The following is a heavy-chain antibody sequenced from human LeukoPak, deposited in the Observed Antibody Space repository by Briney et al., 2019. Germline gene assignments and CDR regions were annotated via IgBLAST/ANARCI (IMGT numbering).Heavy chain of an antibody. CDR3: AREYTTEYYYDSSGYPVHWFDP. V-gene: IGHV1-2*02. J-gene: IGHJ5*02. CDR1: GYTFTGYY. CDR2: INPNSGGT. Sequence: GASVKVSCKASGYTFTGYYMHWVRQAPGQGLEWMGWINPNSGGTNYAQKFQGRVTMTRDTSISTAYMELSRLRSDDTAVYYCAREYTTEYYYDSSGYPVHWFDPWGQGTLVAVSS. D-gene: IGHD3-22*01.